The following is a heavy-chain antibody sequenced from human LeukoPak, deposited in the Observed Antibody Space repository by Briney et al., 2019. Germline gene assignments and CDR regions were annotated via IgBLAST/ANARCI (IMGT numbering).Heavy chain of an antibody. V-gene: IGHV5-51*01. CDR2: IYPGDSET. CDR1: EYSFSNYW. Sequence: GESLKISCEGSEYSFSNYWIGWVRQMPGKGLEWMGIIYPGDSETTYSPSFQGQVTISADKSISTAYLQWSSLKASDTAMYYCARVTGNYGPKSRSSWYGYFDYWGQGTLVTVSS. CDR3: ARVTGNYGPKSRSSWYGYFDY. D-gene: IGHD1-14*01. J-gene: IGHJ4*02.